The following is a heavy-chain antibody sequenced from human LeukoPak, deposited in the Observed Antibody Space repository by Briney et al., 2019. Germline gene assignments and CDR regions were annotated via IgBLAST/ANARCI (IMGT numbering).Heavy chain of an antibody. Sequence: PGGSLRLSCAASGFTFSDYYMTWIRQAPGKGLEWVSHITGGGFTMYYADSVKGRFTISGDNAKNSLYLHMNSLRADDTAVYYCARDPGYYDYWGQGTLVTVSS. D-gene: IGHD1-14*01. J-gene: IGHJ4*02. V-gene: IGHV3-11*01. CDR3: ARDPGYYDY. CDR1: GFTFSDYY. CDR2: ITGGGFTM.